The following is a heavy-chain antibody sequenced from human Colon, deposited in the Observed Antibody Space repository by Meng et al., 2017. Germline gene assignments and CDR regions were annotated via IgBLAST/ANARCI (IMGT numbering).Heavy chain of an antibody. V-gene: IGHV3-21*01. CDR2: ISSSSNDI. CDR1: GFHCTKNN. J-gene: IGHJ2*01. D-gene: IGHD5-12*01. CDR3: ARDHVVATTVGDWYFDL. Sequence: GGSLRLLCEGSGFHCTKNNMNWVRQAPGKGLEGLSSISSSSNDIRYADSVKGRFTVSRDNAKNSVFLELHSLRVEDTAVYYCARDHVVATTVGDWYFDLWGRGTLVTVSS.